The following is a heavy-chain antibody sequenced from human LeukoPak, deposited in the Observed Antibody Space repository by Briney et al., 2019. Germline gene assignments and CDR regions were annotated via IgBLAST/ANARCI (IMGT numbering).Heavy chain of an antibody. CDR2: LYYGENS. CDR3: ARSYDYLWGSHRYTPTFDS. V-gene: IGHV4-39*01. Sequence: SETLSLTCTVSGGSISIISSSTYYWGWIRQAPGKGLEWIGSLYYGENSHYNPSLKSRATLSVDTSNDQFSLKLTSVTAADAAVYYCARSYDYLWGSHRYTPTFDSWGQGTLVTVSS. CDR1: GGSISIISSSTYY. J-gene: IGHJ4*02. D-gene: IGHD3-16*02.